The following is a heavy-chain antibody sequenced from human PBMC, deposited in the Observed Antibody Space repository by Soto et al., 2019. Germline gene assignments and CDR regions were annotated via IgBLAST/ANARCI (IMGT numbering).Heavy chain of an antibody. CDR3: ARHNYGSGSTYFDY. CDR1: GGSISSGDYY. D-gene: IGHD3-10*01. V-gene: IGHV4-30-4*01. Sequence: PSETLSLTCTVSGGSISSGDYYWSWIRQPPGKGLEWIGYIYYSGSTYYNPSLKSRVTISVDTSKNQFSLKLNSMTAADTAVYYWARHNYGSGSTYFDYWGQGNLVTVS. J-gene: IGHJ4*02. CDR2: IYYSGST.